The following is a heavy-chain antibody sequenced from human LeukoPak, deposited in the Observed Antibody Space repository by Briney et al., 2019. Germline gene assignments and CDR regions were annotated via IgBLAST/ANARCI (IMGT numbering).Heavy chain of an antibody. CDR1: GFTFSSYS. CDR2: TSSSSSYI. Sequence: PGGSLRLSCAASGFTFSSYSMNWVRQAPGKGLEWVSSTSSSSSYIYYADSVKGRFTISRDNAKNSLYLQMNSLRAEDTAVYYCARDPRDSSGWPYYFDYWGQGTLVTVSS. D-gene: IGHD6-19*01. V-gene: IGHV3-21*01. J-gene: IGHJ4*02. CDR3: ARDPRDSSGWPYYFDY.